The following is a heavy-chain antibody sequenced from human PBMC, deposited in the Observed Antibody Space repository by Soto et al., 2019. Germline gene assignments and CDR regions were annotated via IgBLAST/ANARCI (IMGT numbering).Heavy chain of an antibody. D-gene: IGHD3-22*01. J-gene: IGHJ5*02. CDR1: GYTFTSYY. Sequence: ASVKVSCKASGYTFTSYYMHWVRQAPGQGLEWMGIINPSGGSTSYAQKFQGRVTMTRDTSTSTVYMELSSLRSEDTAVYYCARVYYYDSSGYNWFDPWGQGTLVTVSS. V-gene: IGHV1-46*01. CDR2: INPSGGST. CDR3: ARVYYYDSSGYNWFDP.